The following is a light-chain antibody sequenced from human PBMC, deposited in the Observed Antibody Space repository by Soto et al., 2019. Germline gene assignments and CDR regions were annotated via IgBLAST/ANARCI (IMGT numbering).Light chain of an antibody. CDR2: DVS. V-gene: IGLV2-14*01. Sequence: QSVLTQPASVSGSPGQSITIPCTGTSSDVGGYNYVSWYQQHPGKAPKLMIYDVSNRPSGVSNRFSGSKSGNTASLTISGLQAEDEADYYCSSYTSSSALYVFGTWTKVTVL. J-gene: IGLJ1*01. CDR3: SSYTSSSALYV. CDR1: SSDVGGYNY.